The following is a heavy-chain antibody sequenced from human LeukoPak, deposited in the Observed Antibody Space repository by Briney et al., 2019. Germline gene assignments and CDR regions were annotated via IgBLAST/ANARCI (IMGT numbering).Heavy chain of an antibody. CDR1: GGSISSGSYY. J-gene: IGHJ4*02. CDR2: IYTSGST. CDR3: ARSVAARRLTFDY. V-gene: IGHV4-61*02. Sequence: PSQTLSLTCTVSGGSISSGSYYWSWIRQPAGKGLEWIGRIYTSGSTNYNPSLKSRVTISVDTSKNQFSLKLSSVTAADTAVYYCARSVAARRLTFDYWGQGTLVTVSS. D-gene: IGHD6-6*01.